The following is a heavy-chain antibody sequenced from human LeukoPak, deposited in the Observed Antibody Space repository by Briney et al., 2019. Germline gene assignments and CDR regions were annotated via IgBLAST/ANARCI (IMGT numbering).Heavy chain of an antibody. CDR2: IKQDGSEK. Sequence: TGGSLRLSCAASGFTFSSYWMSWVRQAPGKGLEWVANIKQDGSEKYYVDSVKGRFTISRDNAKNSLYLQMNSLRAEDTAVYYCARDGIAAAGSYYYYMDVWGKGTTVTVSS. CDR3: ARDGIAAAGSYYYYMDV. J-gene: IGHJ6*03. D-gene: IGHD6-13*01. CDR1: GFTFSSYW. V-gene: IGHV3-7*01.